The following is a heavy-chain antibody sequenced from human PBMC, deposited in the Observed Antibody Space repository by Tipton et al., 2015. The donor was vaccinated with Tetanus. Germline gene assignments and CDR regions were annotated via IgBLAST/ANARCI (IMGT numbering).Heavy chain of an antibody. D-gene: IGHD3-16*01. J-gene: IGHJ6*03. CDR3: TWGRPLTCNYYQYYMDV. Sequence: SLRLSCAASGFSVSNNHMNWVRQAPGKGLAWVSVVYGAGSTDYADSVQGRFTLYRDNSKNILYLQLSNLRADDAAVYYCTWGRPLTCNYYQYYMDVWGKGTTVTVSS. CDR1: GFSVSNNH. CDR2: VYGAGST. V-gene: IGHV3-53*01.